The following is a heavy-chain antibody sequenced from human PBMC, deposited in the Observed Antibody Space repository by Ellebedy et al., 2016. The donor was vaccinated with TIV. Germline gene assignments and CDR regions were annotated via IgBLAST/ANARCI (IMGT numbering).Heavy chain of an antibody. CDR1: AGSISRYY. CDR2: IYYSGST. Sequence: SETLSLTCTVSAGSISRYYWSWIRQPPGKGLELIGYIYYSGSTNYNPSLKSRVTISVDSSKTQFSLKLSSVTAADTAVDYCARVRLGSGSYPMPDYWGQGTLVTVSS. J-gene: IGHJ4*02. D-gene: IGHD3-10*01. V-gene: IGHV4-59*01. CDR3: ARVRLGSGSYPMPDY.